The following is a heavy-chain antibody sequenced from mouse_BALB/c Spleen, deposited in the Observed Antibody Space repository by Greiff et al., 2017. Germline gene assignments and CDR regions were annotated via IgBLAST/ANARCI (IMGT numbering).Heavy chain of an antibody. CDR1: GYTFTSYW. CDR3: ARSSSRVDY. CDR2: IYPGDGDT. Sequence: QVQLQQSGAELARPGASVKLSCKASGYTFTSYWMQWVKQRPGQGLEWIGAIYPGDGDTRYTQKFKGKATLTADKSSSTAYMQLSSLASEDSAVYYCARSSSRVDYWGQGTTLTVSS. V-gene: IGHV1-87*01. J-gene: IGHJ2*01.